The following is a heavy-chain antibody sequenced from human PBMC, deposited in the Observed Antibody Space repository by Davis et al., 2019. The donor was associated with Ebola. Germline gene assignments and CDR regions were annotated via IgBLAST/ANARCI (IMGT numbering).Heavy chain of an antibody. CDR1: GFTFSSNS. V-gene: IGHV3-21*03. CDR2: ISSSSNYI. J-gene: IGHJ4*02. Sequence: GESLKISCAASGFTFSSNSMNWVRQAPGKGLEWVSFISSSSNYIYYADSVKGRFTISRDNSKNTLYLQMNSLRAEDTAVYYCAKGGIWDYWGQGTLVTVSS. CDR3: AKGGIWDY. D-gene: IGHD3-16*01.